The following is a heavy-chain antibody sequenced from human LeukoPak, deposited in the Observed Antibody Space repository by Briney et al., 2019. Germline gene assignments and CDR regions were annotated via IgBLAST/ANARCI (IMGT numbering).Heavy chain of an antibody. CDR2: INHSRST. Sequence: PSETLSLTCAVYGGSFSGYYWTWIRQPPGKGLEWIGEINHSRSTNYNPSLKSRVTISVDTSKNQFSLKLSSVTAADTAVYYCARVPTIFGVVKRIHYYGMDVWGQGTTVTVSS. D-gene: IGHD3-3*01. J-gene: IGHJ6*02. CDR1: GGSFSGYY. CDR3: ARVPTIFGVVKRIHYYGMDV. V-gene: IGHV4-34*01.